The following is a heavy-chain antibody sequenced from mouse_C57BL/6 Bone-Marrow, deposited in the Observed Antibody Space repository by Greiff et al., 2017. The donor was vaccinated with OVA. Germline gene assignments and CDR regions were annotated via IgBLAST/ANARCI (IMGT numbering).Heavy chain of an antibody. Sequence: QVQLQQPGTELVKPGASVKLSCKASGYTFTSYWMHWVKQRPGQGLEWIGNITPSNGGTNSNEKFKSKATLTVDKSSTTAYMQLSSLTSKYSAVYYCARDPYYSSSYYWYFDVWGTGTTVTVSS. CDR3: ARDPYYSSSYYWYFDV. CDR1: GYTFTSYW. CDR2: ITPSNGGT. D-gene: IGHD1-1*01. V-gene: IGHV1-53*01. J-gene: IGHJ1*03.